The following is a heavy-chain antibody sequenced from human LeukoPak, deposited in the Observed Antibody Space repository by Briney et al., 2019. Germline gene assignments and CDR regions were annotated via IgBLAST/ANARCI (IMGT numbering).Heavy chain of an antibody. V-gene: IGHV3-23*01. CDR2: ISGSGGST. Sequence: PGGSLRLSCAASGFTFSSYAMSWVRQAPGKGLEWVSAISGSGGSTYYADSVKGRFTISRDNAKNSLYLQMNSLRAEDTAVYYSARAVVTAIRGLTRFDYWGQGTLVTVSS. CDR3: ARAVVTAIRGLTRFDY. D-gene: IGHD2-21*02. CDR1: GFTFSSYA. J-gene: IGHJ4*02.